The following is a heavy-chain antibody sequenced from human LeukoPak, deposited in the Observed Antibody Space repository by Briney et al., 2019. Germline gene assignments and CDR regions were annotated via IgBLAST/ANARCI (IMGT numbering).Heavy chain of an antibody. Sequence: GGSLRLSCAASGFTFSSYGMHWVRQAPGKGLEWVAFIRYDGSNKYYADSVKGRFTISRDNSKNTLYLQMNSLRAEDTAVYFCAGGVSSGWRTFDYWGQGTLVTVSS. CDR3: AGGVSSGWRTFDY. D-gene: IGHD6-19*01. CDR2: IRYDGSNK. CDR1: GFTFSSYG. V-gene: IGHV3-30*02. J-gene: IGHJ4*02.